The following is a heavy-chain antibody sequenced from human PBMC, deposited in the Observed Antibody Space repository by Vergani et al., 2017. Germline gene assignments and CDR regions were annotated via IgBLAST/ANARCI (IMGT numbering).Heavy chain of an antibody. Sequence: QVQLVQSGSELKKPGASVKVSCKASGYTFTSYAMNWVRQAPGQGLEWMGWINTNTGNPTYAQGFTGRFVFSLDTSVSTAYLQISSLKAEDTAVYYFARDVDLSSGWSISFYYYYGMDVWGQGTTVTVSS. D-gene: IGHD6-19*01. CDR1: GYTFTSYA. V-gene: IGHV7-4-1*02. J-gene: IGHJ6*02. CDR3: ARDVDLSSGWSISFYYYYGMDV. CDR2: INTNTGNP.